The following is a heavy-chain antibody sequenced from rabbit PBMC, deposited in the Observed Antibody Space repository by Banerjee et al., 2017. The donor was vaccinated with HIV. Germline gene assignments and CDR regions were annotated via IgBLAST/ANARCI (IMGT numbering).Heavy chain of an antibody. D-gene: IGHD6-1*01. J-gene: IGHJ4*01. CDR3: ARGTYGYAGYAPNL. CDR2: IDTNSDST. CDR1: GFDLSRYYY. Sequence: QQQLVESGGGLVKPEGSLTLTCKASGFDLSRYYYMCWVRQAPGKGLELIACIDTNSDSTSYASWAKGRFTISKTSSTTVTLQMTSLTAADTATYFCARGTYGYAGYAPNLWGQGTLVTV. V-gene: IGHV1S45*01.